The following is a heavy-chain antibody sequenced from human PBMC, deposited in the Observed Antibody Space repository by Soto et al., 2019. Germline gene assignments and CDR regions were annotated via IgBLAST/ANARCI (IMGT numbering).Heavy chain of an antibody. CDR3: AKAKGDHVWGSLIWGFDY. CDR1: GFTFSSHA. Sequence: GGSLRLSCAASGFTFSSHAMTWVRQAPGKGLEWVSGISGGGDTTYYADSVKGRFTISRDNSKNTLYLQMNSLRAEDTALYYCAKAKGDHVWGSLIWGFDYWGQGTLVTVSS. J-gene: IGHJ4*02. D-gene: IGHD3-16*01. V-gene: IGHV3-23*01. CDR2: ISGGGDTT.